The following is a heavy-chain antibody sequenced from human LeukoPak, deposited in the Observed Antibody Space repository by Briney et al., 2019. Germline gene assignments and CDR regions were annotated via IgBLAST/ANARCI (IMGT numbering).Heavy chain of an antibody. CDR1: GFTFSSYS. CDR3: ARVMYYDILTGYLYYYYYYMDV. Sequence: GGSLRLSCAASGFTFSSYSMNWVRQAPGKGLEWVSSISSSSSYIYYADSVKGRFTISRDNAKNSLYLQMNSLRAEDTAVYYCARVMYYDILTGYLYYYYYYMDVWGKGTTVTVSS. CDR2: ISSSSSYI. D-gene: IGHD3-9*01. J-gene: IGHJ6*03. V-gene: IGHV3-21*01.